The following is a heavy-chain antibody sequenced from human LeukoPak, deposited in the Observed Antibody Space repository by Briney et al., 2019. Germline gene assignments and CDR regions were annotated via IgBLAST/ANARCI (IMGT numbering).Heavy chain of an antibody. D-gene: IGHD4-23*01. V-gene: IGHV1-2*02. J-gene: IGHJ4*02. CDR3: ARDLYGGTSATFDY. CDR2: INPNSGVT. CDR1: GYFFTGYY. Sequence: ASVKVSCKASGYFFTGYYIHWVRQAPGQGLEWMGWINPNSGVTKYAQKFQGRVTMTSDTSISTAYMELSRLRSDNTAVYYCARDLYGGTSATFDYWGQGTLVTVSS.